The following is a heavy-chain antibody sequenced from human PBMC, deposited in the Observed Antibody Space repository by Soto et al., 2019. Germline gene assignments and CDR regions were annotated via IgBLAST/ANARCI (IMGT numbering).Heavy chain of an antibody. CDR2: IYYSGST. Sequence: DCWICNRQPPGKGLEWIGYIYYSGSTNYNPSLKNRVTISVDTSKNQFSLKLSSVTAADTAVYYCARRENCSGGSCYSVRRDAWFDPWGQGTLVTVSS. J-gene: IGHJ5*02. CDR1: DC. V-gene: IGHV4-59*08. CDR3: ARRENCSGGSCYSVRRDAWFDP. D-gene: IGHD2-15*01.